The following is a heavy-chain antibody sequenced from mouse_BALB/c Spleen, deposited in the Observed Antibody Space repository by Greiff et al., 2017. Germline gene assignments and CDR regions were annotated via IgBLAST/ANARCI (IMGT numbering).Heavy chain of an antibody. D-gene: IGHD2-3*01. CDR3: ARGWLRYYFDY. J-gene: IGHJ2*01. V-gene: IGHV1S137*01. Sequence: QVQLQQSGAELVRPGVSVKISCKGSGYTFTDYAMHWVKQSHAKSLEWIGVISTYYGDASYNQKFKGKATMTVDKSSSTAYMELARLTSEDSAIYYCARGWLRYYFDYWGQGTTLTVSS. CDR1: GYTFTDYA. CDR2: ISTYYGDA.